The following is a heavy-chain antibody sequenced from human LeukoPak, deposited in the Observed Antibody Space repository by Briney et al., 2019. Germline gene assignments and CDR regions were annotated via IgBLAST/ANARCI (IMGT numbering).Heavy chain of an antibody. CDR2: ISSSRSTI. CDR1: GFTFNTYA. CDR3: AREDGSSYYFDY. Sequence: GGSLRLSCTASGFTFNTYAMTWVRQAPGKGLEWVSYISSSRSTIYYADSVKGRFTISRDNAKNSLYLQMNSLRAEDTAVYYCAREDGSSYYFDYWGQGTLVTVSS. J-gene: IGHJ4*02. D-gene: IGHD1-26*01. V-gene: IGHV3-48*04.